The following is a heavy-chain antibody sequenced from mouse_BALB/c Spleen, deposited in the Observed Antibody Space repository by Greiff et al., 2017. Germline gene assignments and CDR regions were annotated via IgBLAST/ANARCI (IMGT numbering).Heavy chain of an antibody. D-gene: IGHD2-1*01. CDR1: GYTFTEYT. Sequence: EVQLLQSGPALVKPGASVNISCQPSGYTFTEYTMHWVKQRHGKSLEWIGGINPNNGGTSYNQKFKGKATLTVDKSSSTAYMELRSLTSEDSAVEYCARRGGNYVGAMDYWGQGTSVTVSS. CDR2: INPNNGGT. J-gene: IGHJ4*01. V-gene: IGHV1-18*01. CDR3: ARRGGNYVGAMDY.